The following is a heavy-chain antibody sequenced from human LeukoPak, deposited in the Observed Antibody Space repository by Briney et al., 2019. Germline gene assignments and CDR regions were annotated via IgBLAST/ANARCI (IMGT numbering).Heavy chain of an antibody. V-gene: IGHV3-74*01. CDR1: GFTFSNYW. J-gene: IGHJ1*01. CDR2: IKSDGRT. Sequence: GGSLRLSCAAAGFTFSNYWMRWVRQAPGKGLVWVSRIKSDGRTNYADSVKGRFTISRDNAKNTVSLQMNSLRAEDTGVYYCARAPSEIGGYYPEYFRHWGQGTLVTVSS. D-gene: IGHD3-22*01. CDR3: ARAPSEIGGYYPEYFRH.